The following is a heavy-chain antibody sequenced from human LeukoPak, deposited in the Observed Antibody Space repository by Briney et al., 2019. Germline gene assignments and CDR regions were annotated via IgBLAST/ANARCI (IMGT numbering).Heavy chain of an antibody. CDR2: ISSDGTTI. CDR3: AREVVDIVVVATGYYYYYMDV. V-gene: IGHV3-48*01. J-gene: IGHJ6*03. Sequence: TGGSLRLSCTASGFSFSRYSMNWVRQAPGKGLEWISYISSDGTTIYYADSVKGRFTISRDNARNSLYLQMNSLRAEDTAVYYCAREVVDIVVVATGYYYYYMDVWGKGTTVTVPS. D-gene: IGHD2-2*01. CDR1: GFSFSRYS.